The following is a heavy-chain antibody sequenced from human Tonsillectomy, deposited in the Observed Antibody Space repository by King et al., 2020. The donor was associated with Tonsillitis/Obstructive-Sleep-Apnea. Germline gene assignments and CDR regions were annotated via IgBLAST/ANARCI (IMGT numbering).Heavy chain of an antibody. CDR3: ARGSTMVRGVLRYYYYYMDV. Sequence: QLQESGPGLVKPSETLSLTCTVSGGSVSSRTYYWSWIRQPPGKGLEWIGDIYYTGSTNYNPSLNSRVTISVDTSKNQFSLKLNSVTAADTAVYYCARGSTMVRGVLRYYYYYMDVWGKGTTVTVSS. CDR2: IYYTGST. V-gene: IGHV4-61*01. CDR1: GGSVSSRTYY. J-gene: IGHJ6*03. D-gene: IGHD3-10*01.